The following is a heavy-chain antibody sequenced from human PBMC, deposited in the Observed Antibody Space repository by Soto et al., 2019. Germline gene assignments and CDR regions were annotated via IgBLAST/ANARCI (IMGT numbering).Heavy chain of an antibody. CDR3: ARGYYVEAAAGPFEYYYYGMDV. J-gene: IGHJ6*02. Sequence: QVQLQQWGAGLLKPSETLSLTCAVYGGSFSGYYWSWIRQPPGKGLEWIGEINHSGSTNYNPSLKSRVTISVDTSKNQFSLKLSSVTAADTAVYYCARGYYVEAAAGPFEYYYYGMDVWGQGTTVTVSS. V-gene: IGHV4-34*01. D-gene: IGHD6-13*01. CDR1: GGSFSGYY. CDR2: INHSGST.